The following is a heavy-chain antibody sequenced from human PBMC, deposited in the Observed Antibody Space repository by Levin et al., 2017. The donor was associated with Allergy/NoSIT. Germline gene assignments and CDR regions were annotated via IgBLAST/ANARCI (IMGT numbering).Heavy chain of an antibody. D-gene: IGHD3-22*01. J-gene: IGHJ5*02. CDR1: GDSVNSGDYY. Sequence: PSETLSLTCTVSGDSVNSGDYYWSWIRQPPGKGLEWMGYIYYSGTTYYNPSLKSRVSISVDTSKNQFSLKLSSVTAADPAVYYCVRYYYDSRAPGFDPWGQGTLVIVSS. V-gene: IGHV4-30-4*08. CDR2: IYYSGTT. CDR3: VRYYYDSRAPGFDP.